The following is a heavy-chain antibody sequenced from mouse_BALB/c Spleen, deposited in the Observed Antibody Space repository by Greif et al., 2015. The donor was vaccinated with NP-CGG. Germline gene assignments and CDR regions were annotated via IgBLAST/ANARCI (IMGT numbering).Heavy chain of an antibody. D-gene: IGHD1-1*01. CDR1: GFNIKDTY. V-gene: IGHV14-3*02. CDR2: IDPANGNT. CDR3: ALITTVVEGYFDV. Sequence: EVQLQQSGAELVKPGASVKLSCTASGFNIKDTYMHWVKQRPEQGLEWIGRIDPANGNTKYDPKFQGKATITADTSSNTAYLQLSSLTSEDTAVYYCALITTVVEGYFDVWGAGTTVTVSP. J-gene: IGHJ1*01.